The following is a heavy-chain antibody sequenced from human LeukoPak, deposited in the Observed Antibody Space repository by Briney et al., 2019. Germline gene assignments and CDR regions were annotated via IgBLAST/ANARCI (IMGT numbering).Heavy chain of an antibody. V-gene: IGHV4-4*02. CDR2: IYHSGST. D-gene: IGHD6-19*01. J-gene: IGHJ4*02. CDR3: ASSRRQLYYFDY. Sequence: SETLSLTCAVSGGSISSSNWWSWVRQPPGKGLEWIGEIYHSGSTNYNPSLKSRVTISVDKSKNQFSLKLSSVTAADTAVYFCASSRRQLYYFDYWGQGTLVTVSS. CDR1: GGSISSSNW.